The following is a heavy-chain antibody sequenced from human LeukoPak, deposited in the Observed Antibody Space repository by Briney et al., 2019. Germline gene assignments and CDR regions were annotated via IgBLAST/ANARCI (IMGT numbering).Heavy chain of an antibody. CDR2: FDPEDGET. V-gene: IGHV1-24*01. CDR3: ATEYYGSGSYSY. D-gene: IGHD3-10*01. J-gene: IGHJ4*02. Sequence: ASVKVSCKVSGYTLTELSMHWVRQAPGKGLEWMGGFDPEDGETIYAQKFQGRVTMTEDTSTDTAYMELSSLRSEDTAVYYCATEYYGSGSYSYWGQGTLVTVSS. CDR1: GYTLTELS.